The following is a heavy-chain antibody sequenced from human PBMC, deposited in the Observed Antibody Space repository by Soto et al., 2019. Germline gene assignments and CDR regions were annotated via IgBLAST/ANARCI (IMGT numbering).Heavy chain of an antibody. J-gene: IGHJ3*02. Sequence: VPLLESGGGLVQPGGSLRLSCAASGFTFSIFAMSWVRQAPGKGLEWVSTISGRGGNTYYADSVKGRFTISRDNSKNTLNLQMNGLRGEDTAVYYCAKDRGTGDYGVNAVDIWGQGTMVTVSS. D-gene: IGHD7-27*01. CDR2: ISGRGGNT. CDR1: GFTFSIFA. V-gene: IGHV3-23*01. CDR3: AKDRGTGDYGVNAVDI.